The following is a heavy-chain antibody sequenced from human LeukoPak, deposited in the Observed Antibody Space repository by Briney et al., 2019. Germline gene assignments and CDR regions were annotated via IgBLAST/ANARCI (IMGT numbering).Heavy chain of an antibody. D-gene: IGHD3-22*01. CDR1: GFTFSRHT. J-gene: IGHJ4*02. Sequence: GGSLRLSCAASGFTFSRHTMTWVRQAPGKGLEWVSSISSSSDYIFYADSLKGRFTISRDNAKNSLYLQMNSLRAEDTAVYYCARYYYDSSPLIAYWGLGTLVTVSS. V-gene: IGHV3-21*01. CDR3: ARYYYDSSPLIAY. CDR2: ISSSSDYI.